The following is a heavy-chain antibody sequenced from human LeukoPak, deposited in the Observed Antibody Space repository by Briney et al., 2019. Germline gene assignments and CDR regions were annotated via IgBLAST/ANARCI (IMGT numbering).Heavy chain of an antibody. CDR3: AKGGYNDYDSSGYYYYFDY. Sequence: GGSLRLSCAASGFTFSSYGMHWVRRAPGKGLEWVAVISYDGSNKYYADSVKGRFTISRDNSKNTLYLQMNSLRAEDTAVYYCAKGGYNDYDSSGYYYYFDYWGQGTLVTVSS. D-gene: IGHD3-22*01. CDR1: GFTFSSYG. J-gene: IGHJ4*02. V-gene: IGHV3-30*18. CDR2: ISYDGSNK.